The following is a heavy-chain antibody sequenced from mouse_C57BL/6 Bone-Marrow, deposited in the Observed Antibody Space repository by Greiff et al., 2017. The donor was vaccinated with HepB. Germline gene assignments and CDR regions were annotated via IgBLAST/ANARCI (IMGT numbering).Heavy chain of an antibody. J-gene: IGHJ1*03. Sequence: QVHVKQSGAELVKPGASVKISCKASGYAFSSYWMNWVKQRPGKGLEWIGQIYPGDGDTNYNGKFKGKATLTADKSSSTAYMQLSSLTSEDSAVYFCARYYDYHWYFDVWGTGTTVTVSS. D-gene: IGHD2-4*01. V-gene: IGHV1-80*01. CDR1: GYAFSSYW. CDR2: IYPGDGDT. CDR3: ARYYDYHWYFDV.